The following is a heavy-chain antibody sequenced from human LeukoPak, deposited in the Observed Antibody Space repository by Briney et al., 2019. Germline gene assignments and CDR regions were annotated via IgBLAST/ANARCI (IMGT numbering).Heavy chain of an antibody. CDR2: IYNSGST. J-gene: IGHJ4*02. CDR3: ARWFGEITIDY. Sequence: SETLSLTCTVSGGSISSGDYYWSWIRQPPGKGLEWIGYIYNSGSTYYNPSLKSRVTISVDTSKNQFSLKLSSVTAADTAVYYCARWFGEITIDYWGQGTLVTVSS. V-gene: IGHV4-30-4*01. CDR1: GGSISSGDYY. D-gene: IGHD3-10*01.